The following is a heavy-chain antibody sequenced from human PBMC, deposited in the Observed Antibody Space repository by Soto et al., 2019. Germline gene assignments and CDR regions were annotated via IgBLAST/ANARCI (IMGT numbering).Heavy chain of an antibody. CDR3: ASLYSSGWYPEGVY. V-gene: IGHV4-39*01. Sequence: SETLSLTCTVSGGSISISSYYWGWIRQPPGKGLEWIGSIYYSGSTYYNPSLKSRVTISVDTSKNQFSLKLSSVTAADTAVYYCASLYSSGWYPEGVYWGQGTLVTVSS. J-gene: IGHJ4*02. CDR2: IYYSGST. CDR1: GGSISISSYY. D-gene: IGHD6-19*01.